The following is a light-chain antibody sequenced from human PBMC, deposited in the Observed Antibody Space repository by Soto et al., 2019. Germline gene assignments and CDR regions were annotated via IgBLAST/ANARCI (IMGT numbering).Light chain of an antibody. V-gene: IGKV3-20*01. J-gene: IGKJ1*01. CDR2: GAS. CDR1: QSVSSNF. CDR3: HQYGSSPRT. Sequence: ESVLTQSPGTLSLSPGERATLSCRASQSVSSNFLAWYQQKPGQAPRLLIYGASSRATGIPDRFSGSGSGTDFTLTISRLEPEDFAVYYCHQYGSSPRTFGQVTKVEIK.